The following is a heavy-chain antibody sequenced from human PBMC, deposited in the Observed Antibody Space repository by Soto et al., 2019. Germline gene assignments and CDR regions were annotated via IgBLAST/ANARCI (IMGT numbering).Heavy chain of an antibody. D-gene: IGHD4-17*01. Sequence: EVQLVESGGGLVQPGRSLRLSCVASGFTADDYAMHWVRQAPGKGLEWVSGISSNSDTIDYADSVKGRFTISRDNAKNSLFLQMNSLRPEDTALYYCVKDMKWGGMTTIHYFDSWGQGTLVTVSS. J-gene: IGHJ4*02. CDR3: VKDMKWGGMTTIHYFDS. CDR2: ISSNSDTI. CDR1: GFTADDYA. V-gene: IGHV3-9*02.